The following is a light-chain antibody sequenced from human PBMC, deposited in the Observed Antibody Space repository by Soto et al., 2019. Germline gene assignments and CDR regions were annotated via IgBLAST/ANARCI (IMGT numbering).Light chain of an antibody. CDR1: SSDVGGYNY. CDR3: SSYTSSITLLYV. V-gene: IGLV2-14*01. Sequence: QSALTQPASVSGSPGQSITISRTGTSSDVGGYNYVSWYQQHPGKAPKLMIYDVSNRPSGVSNRFSGSKSGNTASLTISGLQAEDEADYYCSSYTSSITLLYVFGTGTKLTVL. CDR2: DVS. J-gene: IGLJ1*01.